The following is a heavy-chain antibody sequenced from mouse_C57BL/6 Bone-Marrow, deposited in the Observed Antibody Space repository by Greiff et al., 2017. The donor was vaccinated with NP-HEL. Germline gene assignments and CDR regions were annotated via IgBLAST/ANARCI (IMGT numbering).Heavy chain of an antibody. CDR1: GYTLTDHT. V-gene: IGHV1-78*01. CDR3: ARGGYYSNYGRGLYAMDY. D-gene: IGHD2-5*01. CDR2: IYPRDGST. J-gene: IGHJ4*01. Sequence: VQLQQSDAELVKPGASVKISCKVSGYTLTDHTIHWMKQRPEQGLEWIGYIYPRDGSTKYNEKFKGKATLTADKSSSTAYMQLNSLTSEDSAVYFCARGGYYSNYGRGLYAMDYWGQGTSVTVSS.